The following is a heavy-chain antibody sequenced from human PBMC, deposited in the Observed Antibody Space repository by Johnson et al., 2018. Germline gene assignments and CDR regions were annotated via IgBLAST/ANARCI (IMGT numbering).Heavy chain of an antibody. CDR3: ARWYNNTGGRYYYYYYMDV. Sequence: VQLVQSGGGLVKPGGSLRLSCAASGLTFRTYRMNWVRQAPGKGLEWVSPLRPSSSYIYCADSVKGRFTFSRANAKNSLYLQMNSLRAEDTAVYYCARWYNNTGGRYYYYYYMDVWGKGTTVTVSS. J-gene: IGHJ6*03. CDR2: LRPSSSYI. D-gene: IGHD1-14*01. CDR1: GLTFRTYR. V-gene: IGHV3-21*01.